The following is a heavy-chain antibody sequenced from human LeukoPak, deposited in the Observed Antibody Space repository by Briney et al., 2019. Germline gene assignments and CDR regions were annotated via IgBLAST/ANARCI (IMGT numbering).Heavy chain of an antibody. J-gene: IGHJ4*02. CDR1: GGSFSGYY. CDR3: ARHRPLLGTGYYFDY. D-gene: IGHD6-6*01. V-gene: IGHV4-34*01. CDR2: INHSGST. Sequence: PSETLSLTCAVYGGSFSGYYWSWIRQPPGKGLEWIGEINHSGSTNYNPSLKSRVTISVDTSKNQFSLKLSSVTAADTAVYYCARHRPLLGTGYYFDYWGQGTLDTVSS.